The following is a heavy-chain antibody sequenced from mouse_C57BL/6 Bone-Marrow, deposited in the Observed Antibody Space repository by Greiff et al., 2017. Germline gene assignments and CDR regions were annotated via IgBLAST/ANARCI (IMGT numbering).Heavy chain of an antibody. CDR3: AREPPRYDGGSYWFAY. CDR2: IDPSDSYT. Sequence: QVQLQQPGAELVMPGASVKLSCKASGYTFTSYWMHWVKQRPGQGLEWIGEIDPSDSYTNYNQKFKGKSTLTVDKSSSTAYMQLSSLTSEDSAVYYCAREPPRYDGGSYWFAYWGQGTLVTVSA. D-gene: IGHD1-1*01. CDR1: GYTFTSYW. V-gene: IGHV1-69*01. J-gene: IGHJ3*01.